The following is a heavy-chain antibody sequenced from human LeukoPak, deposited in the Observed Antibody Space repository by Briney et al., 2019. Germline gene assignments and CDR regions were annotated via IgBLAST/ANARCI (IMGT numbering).Heavy chain of an antibody. V-gene: IGHV1-46*01. D-gene: IGHD3-22*01. CDR3: ARDGEYYDSSGSYFDY. J-gene: IGHJ4*02. CDR1: GYSFTSNY. Sequence: GASVKVSCKVSGYSFTSNYIHWVRQAPGQGLEWMGILNPSSGSTSYAQRFQGRVTMTRDTSTSTFYMELRSLKSEDTAVYYCARDGEYYDSSGSYFDYWGQGTAVTVSS. CDR2: LNPSSGST.